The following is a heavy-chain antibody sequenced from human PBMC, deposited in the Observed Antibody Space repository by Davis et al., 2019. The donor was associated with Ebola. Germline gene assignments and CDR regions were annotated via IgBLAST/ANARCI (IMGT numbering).Heavy chain of an antibody. J-gene: IGHJ4*02. CDR3: ARAWIQREFDY. D-gene: IGHD5-18*01. CDR1: GGSISSSSYY. CDR2: IYYSGST. V-gene: IGHV4-39*01. Sequence: PSETLSLTCTVSGGSISSSSYYWGWIRQPPGKGLEWIGSIYYSGSTYYNPSLKSRVTISVDTSKNQFSLKLSSVTAADTAVYYCARAWIQREFDYWGQGTLVTVSS.